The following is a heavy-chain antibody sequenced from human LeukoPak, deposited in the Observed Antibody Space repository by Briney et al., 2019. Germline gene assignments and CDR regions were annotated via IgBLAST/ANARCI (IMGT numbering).Heavy chain of an antibody. J-gene: IGHJ4*02. CDR1: GGTFSSYA. CDR2: IIPIFGTA. D-gene: IGHD6-19*01. V-gene: IGHV1-69*05. CDR3: AGAGWPFDY. Sequence: SVKVSCKXSGGTFSSYAISWVRQAPGQGLEWMGRIIPIFGTANYSQKFQGRVTITTDESTSTAYMELSSLRSEDTAVYYCAGAGWPFDYWGQGTLVTVSS.